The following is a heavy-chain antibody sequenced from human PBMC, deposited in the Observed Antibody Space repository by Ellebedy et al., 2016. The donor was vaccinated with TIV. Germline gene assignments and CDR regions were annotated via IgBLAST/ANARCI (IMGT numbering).Heavy chain of an antibody. CDR3: ARDLVGETSFVGY. CDR1: GYIFRYFY. Sequence: ASVKVSXXASGYIFRYFYMHWVRQAPGQGLEWLGVINPTTGSTIYAQKFQGRVTMTRDTSTSTVYMEMASLRYDDTAVYHCARDLVGETSFVGYWGQGTLVTVSS. V-gene: IGHV1-46*03. D-gene: IGHD1-26*01. J-gene: IGHJ4*02. CDR2: INPTTGST.